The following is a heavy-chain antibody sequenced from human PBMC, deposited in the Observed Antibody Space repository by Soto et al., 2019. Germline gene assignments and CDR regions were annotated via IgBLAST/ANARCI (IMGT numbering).Heavy chain of an antibody. CDR1: GYTFTSYA. V-gene: IGHV1-3*01. D-gene: IGHD2-2*01. J-gene: IGHJ6*02. Sequence: ASVKVSCKASGYTFTSYAMHWVRQAPGQRLEWMGWINAGNGNTKYSQKFQGRVTITRDTSASTAYMELSSLRSEDTAVYYCAREGHCSSTSCYLVGMDVWGQGTTVTVSS. CDR3: AREGHCSSTSCYLVGMDV. CDR2: INAGNGNT.